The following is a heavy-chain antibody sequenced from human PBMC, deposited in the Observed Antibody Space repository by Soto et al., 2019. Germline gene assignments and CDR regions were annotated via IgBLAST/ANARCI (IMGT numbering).Heavy chain of an antibody. D-gene: IGHD3-3*01. CDR2: ISYDGSNK. V-gene: IGHV3-30*18. CDR1: VFAFSTYG. Sequence: GSLRLSCAASVFAFSTYGMHWVRQSPGKGLEWVAVISYDGSNKYYTDSVKGRFTISRDNSKNTLFLQMNSLRAEDTAVYCCAKDYVLEWLRYYYGMDVWGQGTTVTVSS. J-gene: IGHJ6*02. CDR3: AKDYVLEWLRYYYGMDV.